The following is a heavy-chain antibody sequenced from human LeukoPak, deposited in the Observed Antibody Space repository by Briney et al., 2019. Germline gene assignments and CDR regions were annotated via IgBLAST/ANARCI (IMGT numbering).Heavy chain of an antibody. V-gene: IGHV4-34*01. CDR2: IDHRGDT. D-gene: IGHD5-24*01. CDR3: ARGATISDTGYFVF. Sequence: AETLSLTFAAYGGSFSRYYCSWIRQSPGKGLEWIAEIDHRGDTNYNPSVKSRVIISVDTSKNQFSLKVRSLSAADTAVYYCARGATISDTGYFVFWGQKIYVTVSS. CDR1: GGSFSRYY. J-gene: IGHJ4*03.